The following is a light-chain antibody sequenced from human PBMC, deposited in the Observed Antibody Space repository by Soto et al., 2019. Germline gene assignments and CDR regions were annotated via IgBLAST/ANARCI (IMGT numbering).Light chain of an antibody. CDR1: QTISSW. CDR3: QQANSFPT. Sequence: DIQMTQSPSTLSGSVGDRVTITCLASQTISSWLSWYQQKPWKAPKLLIYDASSVESCFPSRCSGSGSGTDFTLTISSLQPEDFATYCYQQANSFPTFGQGTRLEIK. J-gene: IGKJ5*01. CDR2: DAS. V-gene: IGKV1-5*01.